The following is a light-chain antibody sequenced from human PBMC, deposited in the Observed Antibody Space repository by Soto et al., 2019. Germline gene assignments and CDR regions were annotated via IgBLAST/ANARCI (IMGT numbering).Light chain of an antibody. Sequence: QSALTQPASVSGSPGQSITISCTGTSSDVGGYKYVSWYQQHPDKAPKLIIFEVSNRHSGISSRFSGSKSGNTASLTISGLQAEDEADYYCASYTSSSTSVIFGRGTKLTVL. CDR2: EVS. J-gene: IGLJ2*01. CDR3: ASYTSSSTSVI. V-gene: IGLV2-14*01. CDR1: SSDVGGYKY.